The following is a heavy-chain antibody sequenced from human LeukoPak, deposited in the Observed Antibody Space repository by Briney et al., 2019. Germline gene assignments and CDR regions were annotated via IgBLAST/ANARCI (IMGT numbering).Heavy chain of an antibody. CDR2: IRYDGSNK. CDR3: AKDLEIRAAGTAFDI. J-gene: IGHJ3*02. CDR1: GFTFSRYG. D-gene: IGHD6-13*01. Sequence: GGSLRLSCTASGFTFSRYGIHWVRQARGKGPEWAAFIRYDGSNKYYADSVKGRFTISRDNSKNTVYLHMNSLRAEDTAMYYCAKDLEIRAAGTAFDIWGQGTMVTVSS. V-gene: IGHV3-30*02.